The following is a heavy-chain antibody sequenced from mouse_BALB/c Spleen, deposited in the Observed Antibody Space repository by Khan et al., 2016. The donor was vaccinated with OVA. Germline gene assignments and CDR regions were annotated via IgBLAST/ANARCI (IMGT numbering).Heavy chain of an antibody. V-gene: IGHV1-7*01. CDR2: INPATDYT. Sequence: VQLQESGAELAKPGASVKMSCKASGYTFTSYWMHWVKQRPGQGLEWIGYINPATDYTEYNQKFKNKATLTADKSSSTAYMQLSSLTSEDSADYYGVSHGSSSAWFTYWGQGTPFTVSA. D-gene: IGHD1-1*01. J-gene: IGHJ3*01. CDR1: GYTFTSYW. CDR3: VSHGSSSAWFTY.